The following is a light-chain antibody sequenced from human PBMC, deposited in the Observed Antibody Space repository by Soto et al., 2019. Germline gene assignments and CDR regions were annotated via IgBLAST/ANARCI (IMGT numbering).Light chain of an antibody. V-gene: IGKV2-30*02. CDR3: MQGTNWPWT. CDR1: QSLIHSDGSTY. CDR2: EVS. Sequence: DVVMTQSPLSLPVTLGQPASISCRSSQSLIHSDGSTYLSWFQQRPGQSPRRLIYEVSERDSWVPDRLSGRGSGTDFTLKSSRVGSEDVGVYYCMQGTNWPWTFGEGTEVYIK. J-gene: IGKJ1*01.